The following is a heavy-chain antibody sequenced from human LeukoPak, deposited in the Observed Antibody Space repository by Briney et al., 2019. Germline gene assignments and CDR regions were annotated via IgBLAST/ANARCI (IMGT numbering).Heavy chain of an antibody. D-gene: IGHD3-22*01. V-gene: IGHV3-30-3*01. Sequence: QPGGSLRLSCAASGFTFSSYAMHWVRQAPGKGLEWVAVISYDGSNKYYADSVKGRFTISRDNSKNTLYLQMNSLRAEDTAVYYCARDANPDSSGYYYSDYWGQGTLVTVSS. CDR3: ARDANPDSSGYYYSDY. CDR2: ISYDGSNK. CDR1: GFTFSSYA. J-gene: IGHJ4*02.